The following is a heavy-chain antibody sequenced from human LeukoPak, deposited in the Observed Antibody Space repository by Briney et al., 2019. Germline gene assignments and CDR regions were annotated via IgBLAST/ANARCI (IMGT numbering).Heavy chain of an antibody. CDR3: ARGLSWKIDY. J-gene: IGHJ4*02. V-gene: IGHV4-39*07. D-gene: IGHD6-13*01. Sequence: SETLSLTCTVSGGSIGSSSYYWGWIRQPPGKGLEWIGSIYYSGTTYYNPSLKSRVTISVDTSKNQFSLKLSSVTAADTAVYYCARGLSWKIDYWGQGTLVTVSS. CDR1: GGSIGSSSYY. CDR2: IYYSGTT.